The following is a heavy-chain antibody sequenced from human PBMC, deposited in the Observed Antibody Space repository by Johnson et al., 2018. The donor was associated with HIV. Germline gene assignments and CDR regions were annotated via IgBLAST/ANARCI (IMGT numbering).Heavy chain of an antibody. CDR1: GFTFSSYG. Sequence: QVQLVESGGGVVQPGGSLRLSCAASGFTFSSYGMHWVRQAPGKGLEWVAFIRYDGSNKYYADSVKGRFTIYRDNSKNTLYLQMNSLRAEDTAVYYCAKGDPSGYDSSGSLEAFDIWGQGTMVTVSS. CDR3: AKGDPSGYDSSGSLEAFDI. CDR2: IRYDGSNK. D-gene: IGHD3-22*01. J-gene: IGHJ3*02. V-gene: IGHV3-30*02.